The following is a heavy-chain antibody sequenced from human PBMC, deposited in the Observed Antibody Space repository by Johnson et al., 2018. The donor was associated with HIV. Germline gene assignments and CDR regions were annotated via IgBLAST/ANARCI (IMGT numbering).Heavy chain of an antibody. D-gene: IGHD3-22*01. CDR2: INWNGGST. CDR3: ARVTYYYDSSGYDGDAFDI. J-gene: IGHJ3*02. V-gene: IGHV3-20*04. CDR1: GFTFVDYV. Sequence: QLVESGGGVVRPGGSLRLSCAASGFTFVDYVMNWVRQAPGKGLEWVSGINWNGGSTGYADSVKGRFTISRDNAKNSLYLQMNSLRAEDTALYYCARVTYYYDSSGYDGDAFDIWGQGTMVTVSS.